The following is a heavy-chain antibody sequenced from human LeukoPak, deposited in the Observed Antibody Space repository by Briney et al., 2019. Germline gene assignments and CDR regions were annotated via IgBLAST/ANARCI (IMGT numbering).Heavy chain of an antibody. J-gene: IGHJ4*02. CDR2: ISGSGGPT. CDR3: AKGDDWNDVGYFDY. D-gene: IGHD1-1*01. CDR1: GFTFTTYA. V-gene: IGHV3-23*01. Sequence: PGGSLRLSCAASGFTFTTYAMNWVRQAPGKGLEWVSVISGSGGPTYYVDSVKGRSTISRDNSKNTLYLQMHSLRTEDTAIYYCAKGDDWNDVGYFDYWGQGTLVTVSS.